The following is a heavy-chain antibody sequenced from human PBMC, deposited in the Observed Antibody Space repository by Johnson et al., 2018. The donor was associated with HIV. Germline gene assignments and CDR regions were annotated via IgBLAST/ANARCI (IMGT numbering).Heavy chain of an antibody. V-gene: IGHV3-66*01. J-gene: IGHJ3*02. CDR1: GFTVNSNY. D-gene: IGHD2-15*01. CDR3: ARSKDCSGGSCPDGFDI. Sequence: VQLVESGGGVVQPGRSLRLSCAASGFTVNSNYMSWVRQAPGQGLEWVSVIYSGGSRHYRDSVQGRFTISRDNAKNSLYLQMNSLRAEDTAVYYCARSKDCSGGSCPDGFDIWGQGTMVIVS. CDR2: IYSGGSR.